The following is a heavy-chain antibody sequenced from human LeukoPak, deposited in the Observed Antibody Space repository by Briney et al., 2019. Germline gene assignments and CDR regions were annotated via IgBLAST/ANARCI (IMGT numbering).Heavy chain of an antibody. Sequence: SVKVSCKASGGTFSSYAISWVRQAPGQGLERMGGIIPIFGTANYAQKFQGRVTITADESTSTAYMELSSLRSEDTAVYYCARGPEHYYYYGMDVWGQGTTVTVSS. J-gene: IGHJ6*02. CDR3: ARGPEHYYYYGMDV. V-gene: IGHV1-69*13. CDR1: GGTFSSYA. CDR2: IIPIFGTA.